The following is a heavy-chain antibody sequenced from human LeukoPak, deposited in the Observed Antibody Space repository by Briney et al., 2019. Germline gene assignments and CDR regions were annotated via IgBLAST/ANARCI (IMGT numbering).Heavy chain of an antibody. V-gene: IGHV1-2*02. D-gene: IGHD7-27*01. CDR2: INPNSGDT. J-gene: IGHJ3*02. CDR1: GYTFTGKY. Sequence: ASVKVSCKASGYTFTGKYMHWVRQAPGQGLEWMGWINPNSGDTNYAQKFQGRVTMTRDTSINAAYMELSGLRSDDTAVYYCARVSNSGAFDIWGQGTMVTVSS. CDR3: ARVSNSGAFDI.